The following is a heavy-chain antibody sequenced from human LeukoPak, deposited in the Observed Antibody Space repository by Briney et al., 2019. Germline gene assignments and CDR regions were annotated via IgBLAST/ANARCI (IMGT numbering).Heavy chain of an antibody. CDR3: ARRGANSGSYSHFDL. Sequence: SETLSLTCTVSGAPISSSFWSWLRQPPGKGLEWIGHIYYSGSTNYNPSLKSRVTISVDTSKNQFSLKLSSVTAADTAVYSCARRGANSGSYSHFDLWGRGTLVTVSA. V-gene: IGHV4-59*01. J-gene: IGHJ2*01. D-gene: IGHD1-26*01. CDR2: IYYSGST. CDR1: GAPISSSF.